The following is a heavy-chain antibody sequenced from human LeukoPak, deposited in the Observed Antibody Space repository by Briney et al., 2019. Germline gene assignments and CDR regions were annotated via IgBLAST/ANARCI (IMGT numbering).Heavy chain of an antibody. V-gene: IGHV4-34*01. J-gene: IGHJ4*02. Sequence: SETLSLTCAVYGVSLSGFSWSWIRQPPGKGLEWIGEINHRRSANYNPSLKSRVTISIGTSKNQFSLKLSSVTAADTAVYYCARGDEDDYVWGSYHRFDYWGQGTLVTVSS. D-gene: IGHD3-16*02. CDR3: ARGDEDDYVWGSYHRFDY. CDR2: INHRRSA. CDR1: GVSLSGFS.